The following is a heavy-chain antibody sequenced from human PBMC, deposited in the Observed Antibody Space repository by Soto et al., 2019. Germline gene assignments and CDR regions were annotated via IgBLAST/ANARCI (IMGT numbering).Heavy chain of an antibody. D-gene: IGHD3-22*01. V-gene: IGHV4-61*01. Sequence: SETLSLTCAVSGGSVSSGSYYWSWIRQPPGKGLEWIGYIFHSGSTKYNPSLKTRVTISVDTSKNQFSLKLSSVTAADTAVYYCARSTGYYYGWFDPWGQGTLVTVSS. CDR1: GGSVSSGSYY. CDR2: IFHSGST. J-gene: IGHJ5*02. CDR3: ARSTGYYYGWFDP.